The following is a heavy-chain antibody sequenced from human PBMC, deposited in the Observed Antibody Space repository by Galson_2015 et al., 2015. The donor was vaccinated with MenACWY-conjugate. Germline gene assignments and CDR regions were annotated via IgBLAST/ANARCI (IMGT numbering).Heavy chain of an antibody. CDR3: ARDLYGSYAIDS. J-gene: IGHJ4*02. D-gene: IGHD4-17*01. V-gene: IGHV3-48*03. CDR2: ISSSSTI. Sequence: SLRLSCAASGFTFSSYTMNWVRQAPGKGLEWVSHISSSSTIYYTNSVKGRFTISRDNAKNSLYLEMNSLRVEDTAVYYCARDLYGSYAIDSWGQGTLVTVSS. CDR1: GFTFSSYT.